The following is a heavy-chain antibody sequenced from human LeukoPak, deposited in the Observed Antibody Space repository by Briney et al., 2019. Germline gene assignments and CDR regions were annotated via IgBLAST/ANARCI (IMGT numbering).Heavy chain of an antibody. Sequence: SETLSLTCAVYGGSFSGYYWSWIRQPPGKGLEWIGEINHSGSTNYNPSLKSRVTISVDTSKNQFSLKLSSVTAADTAVYYCARDPVQGSMDVWGKGTTVTVSS. V-gene: IGHV4-34*01. D-gene: IGHD2-15*01. CDR1: GGSFSGYY. J-gene: IGHJ6*03. CDR3: ARDPVQGSMDV. CDR2: INHSGST.